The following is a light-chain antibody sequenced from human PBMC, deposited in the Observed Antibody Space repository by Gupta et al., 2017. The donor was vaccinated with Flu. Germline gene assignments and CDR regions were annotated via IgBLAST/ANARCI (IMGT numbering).Light chain of an antibody. CDR3: QHYRSSST. J-gene: IGKJ4*01. Sequence: IVLTQSPATLSLSPGERATLSCRASQSDGSSYVAWYQQKPGQAPRLLIYGASSRATGIADRFSGSGSGTDFTLTISRLEPEDFAVYYCQHYRSSSTFGGGTKVEIK. CDR2: GAS. V-gene: IGKV3-20*01. CDR1: QSDGSSY.